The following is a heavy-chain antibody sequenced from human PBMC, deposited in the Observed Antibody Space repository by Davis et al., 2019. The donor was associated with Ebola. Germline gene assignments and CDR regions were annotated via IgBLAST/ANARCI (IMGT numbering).Heavy chain of an antibody. CDR2: IYPGDSDT. CDR1: GYSFTSYW. V-gene: IGHV5-51*01. J-gene: IGHJ4*02. CDR3: ARHGVVGLDAPLIGGRFLEWSIWDY. D-gene: IGHD3-3*01. Sequence: GGSLRLSCKGSGYSFTSYWIGWVRQMPGKGLEWMGIIYPGDSDTRYSPSFQGQVTISADKSISTAYLQWSSLKASDPAMYYCARHGVVGLDAPLIGGRFLEWSIWDYWGQGTLVTVSS.